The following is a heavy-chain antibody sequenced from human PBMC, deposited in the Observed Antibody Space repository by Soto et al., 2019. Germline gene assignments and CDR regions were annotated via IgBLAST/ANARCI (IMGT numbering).Heavy chain of an antibody. CDR1: GLIFSNYK. CDR3: ARDTNGLHY. D-gene: IGHD2-8*01. J-gene: IGHJ4*02. Sequence: EVQLVESGGGLVQPGGSLRLSCAASGLIFSNYKMHWVRQAPGKGLVWVSRISTDGSITDYADSVKGRFTVSRDNAKNTLYLHRNSLRVDDTAVYYCARDTNGLHYWGQGTLVTVSS. V-gene: IGHV3-74*01. CDR2: ISTDGSIT.